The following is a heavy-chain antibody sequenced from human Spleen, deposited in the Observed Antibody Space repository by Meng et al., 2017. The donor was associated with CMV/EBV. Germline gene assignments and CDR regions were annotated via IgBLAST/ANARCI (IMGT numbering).Heavy chain of an antibody. CDR2: IYYSGST. CDR3: ARWGDQLPSQNGMDV. CDR1: GGSISSSSYY. V-gene: IGHV4-39*07. J-gene: IGHJ6*02. D-gene: IGHD2-2*01. Sequence: SETLSLTCTVSGGSISSSSYYWGWIRQPPGKGLEWIGSIYYSGSTYYNPSLKSRVTISVDTSKNQFSLKLSSVTAADTAVYYCARWGDQLPSQNGMDVWGQGTTVTVSS.